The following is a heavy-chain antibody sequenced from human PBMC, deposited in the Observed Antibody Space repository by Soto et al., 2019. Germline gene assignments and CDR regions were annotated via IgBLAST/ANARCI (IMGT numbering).Heavy chain of an antibody. Sequence: GGSLRLSCAASGFTFSSYAMSWVRQAPGKGLEWVSAISGSGGSTYYADSVKGRFTISRDNSKNTLYLQMNSLRAEDTAVYYCAKIPFASFYDFWSGYYLASYDYYYYMDVWGKGTTVTVSS. CDR2: ISGSGGST. CDR1: GFTFSSYA. V-gene: IGHV3-23*01. D-gene: IGHD3-3*01. J-gene: IGHJ6*03. CDR3: AKIPFASFYDFWSGYYLASYDYYYYMDV.